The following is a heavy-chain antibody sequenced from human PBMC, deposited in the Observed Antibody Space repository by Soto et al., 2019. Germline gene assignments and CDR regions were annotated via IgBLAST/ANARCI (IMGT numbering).Heavy chain of an antibody. J-gene: IGHJ4*02. CDR1: GGSISSGDYY. V-gene: IGHV4-30-4*01. Sequence: SETLSLTCTVSGGSISSGDYYWSWIRQPPGKGLEWIGYIYYSGSTYYNPSLKSRVTISVDTSKNQFSLKLSSVTAADTAVYYCARARYYDSSGYYYFDYWGQGTLVTVSS. CDR2: IYYSGST. D-gene: IGHD3-22*01. CDR3: ARARYYDSSGYYYFDY.